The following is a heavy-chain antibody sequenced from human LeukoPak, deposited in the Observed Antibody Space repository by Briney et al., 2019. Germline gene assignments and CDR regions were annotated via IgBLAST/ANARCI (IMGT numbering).Heavy chain of an antibody. CDR2: ISSSSSYI. CDR1: GFTFSSYS. J-gene: IGHJ4*02. CDR3: ARGPAARFGGY. Sequence: KSGGSLRLSCAASGFTFSSYSMNWVRQAPGKGLEWVSSISSSSSYIYYADSVKGRFTISRDNSKNTLYLQMNSLRAEDTAVYYCARGPAARFGGYWGLGTLVTVSS. D-gene: IGHD3-16*01. V-gene: IGHV3-21*04.